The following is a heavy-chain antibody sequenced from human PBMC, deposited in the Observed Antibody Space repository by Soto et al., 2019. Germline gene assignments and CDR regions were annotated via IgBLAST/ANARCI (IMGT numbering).Heavy chain of an antibody. V-gene: IGHV3-43D*03. CDR1: GFTFDDYA. CDR3: AKDQKIVVVPAAIGYYYCMDV. CDR2: ISWDGGST. D-gene: IGHD2-2*02. J-gene: IGHJ6*02. Sequence: GGSLRLSCAASGFTFDDYAMHWVRQAPGKGLEWVSLISWDGGSTYYADSVKGRFTISRDNSKNSLYLQMNSLRAEDTALYYCAKDQKIVVVPAAIGYYYCMDVWGQGTTVTVSS.